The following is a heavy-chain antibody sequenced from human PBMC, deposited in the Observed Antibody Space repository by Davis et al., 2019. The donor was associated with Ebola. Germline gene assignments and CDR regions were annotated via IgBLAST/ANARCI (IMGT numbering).Heavy chain of an antibody. J-gene: IGHJ3*02. Sequence: GESLKISCKTSGYDFTSYLIGWVRQVPGKGLEWMGIISPGDSDTRFSPSIQGQVTISADTSTTTAYLQWSSLKASDTAIYYCARQNDYSNFDAFDIWGQGTMVTVSS. CDR2: ISPGDSDT. CDR1: GYDFTSYL. CDR3: ARQNDYSNFDAFDI. D-gene: IGHD4-11*01. V-gene: IGHV5-51*01.